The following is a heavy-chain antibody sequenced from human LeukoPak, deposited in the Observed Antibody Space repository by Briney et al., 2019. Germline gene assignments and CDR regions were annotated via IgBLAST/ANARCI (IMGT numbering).Heavy chain of an antibody. CDR2: IRYDGSNK. D-gene: IGHD2-2*01. J-gene: IGHJ4*02. CDR1: GFTFSSYG. CDR3: AKDGGGYCSSTSCYGRGYFDY. Sequence: GGPLRLSCAASGFTFSSYGMHWVRQAPGKGLEWVAFIRYDGSNKYYADSVKGRFTISRDNSKNTLYLQMNSLRAEDTAVYYCAKDGGGYCSSTSCYGRGYFDYWGQGTLVTVSS. V-gene: IGHV3-30*02.